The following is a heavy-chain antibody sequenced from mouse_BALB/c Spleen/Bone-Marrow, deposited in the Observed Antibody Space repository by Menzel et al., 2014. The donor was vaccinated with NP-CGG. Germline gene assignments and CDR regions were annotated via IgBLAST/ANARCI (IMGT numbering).Heavy chain of an antibody. CDR3: ARLEGNYGSTLAY. J-gene: IGHJ3*01. CDR1: GYSFTSYW. Sequence: QVQLKHSGAELVRPGASVKLSCKASGYSFTSYWMNWVKQRPGQGLEWIGMIHPSDTETRLNQRFKDKATLTVDKSSSTAYMQLSSPTSEDSAVYYCARLEGNYGSTLAYWGQGTLVTVSA. D-gene: IGHD1-1*01. V-gene: IGHV1-61*01. CDR2: IHPSDTET.